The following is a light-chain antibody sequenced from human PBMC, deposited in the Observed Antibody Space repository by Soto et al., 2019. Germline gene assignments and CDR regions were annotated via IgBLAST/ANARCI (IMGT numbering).Light chain of an antibody. CDR3: QQYGSTTYT. CDR1: QSVSNNF. J-gene: IGKJ2*01. CDR2: GAS. Sequence: EIVLTQSPGTLSLSPGERATLSCRASQSVSNNFLAWYQQKPGQPPRLLIYGASSRATGIPDRFSGSGSGTDFTLTISRLEPEDFAVYYCQQYGSTTYTFGLGTELEIK. V-gene: IGKV3-20*01.